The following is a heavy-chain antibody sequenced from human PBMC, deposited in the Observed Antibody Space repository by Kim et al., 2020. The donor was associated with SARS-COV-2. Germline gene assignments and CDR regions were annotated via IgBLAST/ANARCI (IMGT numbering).Heavy chain of an antibody. Sequence: GGSLRLSCVASGFTFGSYAMSWVRQAPGKGLEWVSGISDSGGSTYYAESVKGRFSISRDYSKSTLYLQMNRLRAGDTAKYYCAKVKDIYGNFDFWGQGTL. CDR3: AKVKDIYGNFDF. J-gene: IGHJ4*02. V-gene: IGHV3-23*01. CDR1: GFTFGSYA. D-gene: IGHD5-18*01. CDR2: ISDSGGST.